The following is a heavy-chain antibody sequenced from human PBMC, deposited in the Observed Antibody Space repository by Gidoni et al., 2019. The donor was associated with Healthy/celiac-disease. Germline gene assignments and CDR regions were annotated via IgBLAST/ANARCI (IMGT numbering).Heavy chain of an antibody. CDR2: ISSSSSYI. D-gene: IGHD2-15*01. CDR1: GFTFSSYS. CDR3: ARDRGVVVAAADY. Sequence: EVQLVESGGGLVKPGGSLRLSCAASGFTFSSYSMNWVRQAPGKGLEWVSSISSSSSYIYYADSVKGRFTISRDNAKNSLYLQMNSLRAEDTAVYYCARDRGVVVAAADYWGQGTLVTVSS. J-gene: IGHJ4*02. V-gene: IGHV3-21*01.